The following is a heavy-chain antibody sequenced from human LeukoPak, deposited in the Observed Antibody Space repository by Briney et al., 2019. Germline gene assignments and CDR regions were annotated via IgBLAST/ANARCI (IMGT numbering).Heavy chain of an antibody. J-gene: IGHJ6*02. CDR1: GFTFSSYA. D-gene: IGHD2-8*01. V-gene: IGHV3-23*01. Sequence: GGSLRLSCAASGFTFSSYAMSWVRQAPGKGLEWVSAISGSGSTIYYADSVKGRFTISRDNAKNSLYLQMNSLRAEDTAVYYCARDTPYCTNGVCFGMDVWGQGTTVTVSS. CDR3: ARDTPYCTNGVCFGMDV. CDR2: ISGSGSTI.